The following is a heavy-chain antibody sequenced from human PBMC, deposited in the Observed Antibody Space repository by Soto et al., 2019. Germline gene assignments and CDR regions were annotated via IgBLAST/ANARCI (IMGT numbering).Heavy chain of an antibody. Sequence: LSLTCTVSGGSISSGDYYWSWIRQPPGKGLEWIGYIYYSGSTYYNTSLKSRVTISVDTSKNQFSLKLSSVTAADTAVYYCAGNSRPRYYYGMDVWGQGTTVTVSS. V-gene: IGHV4-30-4*01. CDR1: GGSISSGDYY. CDR3: AGNSRPRYYYGMDV. J-gene: IGHJ6*02. CDR2: IYYSGST.